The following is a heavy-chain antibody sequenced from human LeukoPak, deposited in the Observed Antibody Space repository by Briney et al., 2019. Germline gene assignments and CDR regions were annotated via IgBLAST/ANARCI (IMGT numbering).Heavy chain of an antibody. CDR3: AKESPHFDY. CDR2: IGGSGVNT. V-gene: IGHV3-23*01. CDR1: GFTFSSYA. J-gene: IGHJ4*02. Sequence: GGSLRLSCAASGFTFSSYAMTWVRQAPGRGLEWVSVIGGSGVNTYYAGSVKGRFTISRDNSKNTLYLQMHALRAEDTAVYYCAKESPHFDYWGQGALVTVSS.